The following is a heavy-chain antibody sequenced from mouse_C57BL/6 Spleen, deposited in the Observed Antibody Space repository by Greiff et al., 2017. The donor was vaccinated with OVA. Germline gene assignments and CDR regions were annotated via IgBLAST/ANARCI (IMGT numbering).Heavy chain of an antibody. V-gene: IGHV1-26*01. CDR2: INPNNGGT. CDR3: ARQLGSSWAFAY. CDR1: GYTFTDYY. J-gene: IGHJ3*01. D-gene: IGHD1-1*01. Sequence: VQLQQSGPELVKPGASVKISCKASGYTFTDYYMNWVKQSHGKSLEWIGDINPNNGGTSYNQKFKGKATLTVDKSSSTAYMELRSLTSEDSAVYYCARQLGSSWAFAYWGQGTLVTVSA.